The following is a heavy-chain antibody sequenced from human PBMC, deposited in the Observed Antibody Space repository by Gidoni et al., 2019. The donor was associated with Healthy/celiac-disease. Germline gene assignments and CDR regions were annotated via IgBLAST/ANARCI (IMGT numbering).Heavy chain of an antibody. J-gene: IGHJ5*02. Sequence: EVQPLESGGGVVKPGGSRRLSWGAWGSTLSSYAMSWGRQAPGKGLGWVSAIGGSGGCTYYADSVKGRFTISRDNSKNTLYLQMNSLRAEDTAVYYCAKDYDSSGYENWFDRWGQGTLVTVSS. CDR1: GSTLSSYA. V-gene: IGHV3-23*01. D-gene: IGHD3-22*01. CDR3: AKDYDSSGYENWFDR. CDR2: IGGSGGCT.